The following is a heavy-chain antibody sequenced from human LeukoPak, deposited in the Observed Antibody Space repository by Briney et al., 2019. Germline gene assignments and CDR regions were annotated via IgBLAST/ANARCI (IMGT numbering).Heavy chain of an antibody. V-gene: IGHV4-39*01. J-gene: IGHJ4*02. CDR3: ARLRIAARPDY. D-gene: IGHD6-6*01. CDR2: IYYSGNT. Sequence: PETLSLTCTVSGGSISSSSYYWGWIRQPPGKGLEWIGSIYYSGNTYYNPSLKSRVTISVDTSKNQFSLKLSSVTAADTAVYYCARLRIAARPDYWGQGTLLTVSS. CDR1: GGSISSSSYY.